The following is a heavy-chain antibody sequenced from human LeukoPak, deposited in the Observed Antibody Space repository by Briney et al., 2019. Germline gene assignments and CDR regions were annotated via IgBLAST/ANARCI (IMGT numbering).Heavy chain of an antibody. CDR3: ARVGDYYDSSGYYSDC. CDR1: GYSISSGYY. Sequence: PSETLSLTCTVSGYSISSGYYWGWIRQPPGKGLEWIGSIYHSGSTYYNPSLKSRVTISVDTSKNQFSLKLSSVTAADTAVYYCARVGDYYDSSGYYSDCWGQGTLVTVSS. J-gene: IGHJ4*02. V-gene: IGHV4-38-2*02. D-gene: IGHD3-22*01. CDR2: IYHSGST.